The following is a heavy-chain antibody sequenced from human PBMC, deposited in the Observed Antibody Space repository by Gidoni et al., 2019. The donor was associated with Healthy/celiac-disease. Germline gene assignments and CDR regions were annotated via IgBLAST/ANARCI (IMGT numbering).Heavy chain of an antibody. D-gene: IGHD6-19*01. V-gene: IGHV3-23*01. Sequence: EVQLLESGGGLVQPGGSLRLSCAASGFTFSSYAMSWVRQAPGKGLEWVAAISGSGGSTYYADSVKGRFTISRDNSKNTLYLQMNSLRAEDTAVYYCAKGGYSSGEGSLFDYWGQGTLVTVSS. CDR3: AKGGYSSGEGSLFDY. CDR1: GFTFSSYA. CDR2: ISGSGGST. J-gene: IGHJ4*02.